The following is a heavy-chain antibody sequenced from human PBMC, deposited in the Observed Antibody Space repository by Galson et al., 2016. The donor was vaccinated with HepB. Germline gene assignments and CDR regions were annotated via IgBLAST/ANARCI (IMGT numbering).Heavy chain of an antibody. D-gene: IGHD2-15*01. J-gene: IGHJ5*01. V-gene: IGHV3-74*01. CDR1: GFTFSDYW. CDR2: IKGDGSVT. Sequence: SLRLSCAASGFTFSDYWMHWVRQAPGKGLMLVSRIKGDGSVTDYADSVKGRFTISRDNAKNALYMQMNSLRGDDTAVYYCARDRGGSAGGYNWFDSWGQGMLVTVSS. CDR3: ARDRGGSAGGYNWFDS.